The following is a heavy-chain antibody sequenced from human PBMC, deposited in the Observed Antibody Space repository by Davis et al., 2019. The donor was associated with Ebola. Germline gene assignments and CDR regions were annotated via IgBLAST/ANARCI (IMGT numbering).Heavy chain of an antibody. D-gene: IGHD2-21*01. CDR2: ITGTGDST. Sequence: GESLKISCTASGFIFSTYAMSWVRQAPGKGLEWVSFITGTGDSTYYTDSVKGRFTISRDNSKNTLYLQMDSLRVEDTAIYYCAKDLSTAYCGGDCGTPGGVDVWGQGTTVTVSS. CDR1: GFIFSTYA. J-gene: IGHJ6*02. CDR3: AKDLSTAYCGGDCGTPGGVDV. V-gene: IGHV3-23*01.